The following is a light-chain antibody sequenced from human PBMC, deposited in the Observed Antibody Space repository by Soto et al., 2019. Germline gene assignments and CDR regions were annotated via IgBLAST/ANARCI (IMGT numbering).Light chain of an antibody. J-gene: IGKJ4*01. V-gene: IGKV1-5*01. CDR2: DAS. Sequence: DIQMTQSPSTLSASVGDRVTITCRAIQSISSWLAWYQKKPGKAPKLLIYDASSLESGVPSRFSGSGSGTEFTLTISSLQPDDFATYYCQQYNSYALTVGGGTKVDSK. CDR3: QQYNSYALT. CDR1: QSISSW.